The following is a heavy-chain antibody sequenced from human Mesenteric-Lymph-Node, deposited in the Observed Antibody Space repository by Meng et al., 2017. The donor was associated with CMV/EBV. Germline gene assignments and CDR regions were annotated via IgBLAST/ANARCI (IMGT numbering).Heavy chain of an antibody. D-gene: IGHD3-3*01. J-gene: IGHJ6*02. CDR2: INHSGST. V-gene: IGHV4-34*01. Sequence: GSLRLSCAVYGGSFSGYYWSWIRQPPGKGLEWIGEINHSGSTNYNPSLKSRVTISVDTAKNQFSLQLSSVTAADTAVYYCARGALRFLEWLGGRVGYYYYGMDVWGQGTTVTVSS. CDR1: GGSFSGYY. CDR3: ARGALRFLEWLGGRVGYYYYGMDV.